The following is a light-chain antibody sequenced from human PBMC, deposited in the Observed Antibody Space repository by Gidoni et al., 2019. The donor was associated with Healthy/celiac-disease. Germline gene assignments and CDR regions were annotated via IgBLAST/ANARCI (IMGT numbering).Light chain of an antibody. J-gene: IGKJ4*01. V-gene: IGKV3D-11*01. CDR3: QQRSNWP. Sequence: EIVLTQSPATLSLSPGERATLSCRASQGVSSYLAWYQQKPGQAPRLLIYDASNRATGIPARFSGSGPGTDFTLTISSLEPEDFAVYYCQQRSNWPFXGXTKVEIK. CDR1: QGVSSY. CDR2: DAS.